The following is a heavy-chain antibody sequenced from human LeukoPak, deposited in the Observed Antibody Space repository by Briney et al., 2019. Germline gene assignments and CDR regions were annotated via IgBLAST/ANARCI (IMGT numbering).Heavy chain of an antibody. V-gene: IGHV4-59*12. J-gene: IGHJ4*02. D-gene: IGHD3-10*01. CDR3: ARRGSGSQTLDY. CDR1: GGSISGYY. CDR2: LFHTRGA. Sequence: SETLSLTCSVSGGSISGYYWSWSRQPPGKGVEWIGNLFHTRGAWYKSSLKSRVTTSVDTSKNQFSLKLSSVTAADTAVYYCARRGSGSQTLDYWGQGTLVTVSS.